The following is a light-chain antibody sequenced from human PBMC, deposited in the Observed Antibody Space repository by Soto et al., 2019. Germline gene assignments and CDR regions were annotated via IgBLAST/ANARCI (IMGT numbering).Light chain of an antibody. CDR2: DAS. J-gene: IGKJ2*01. V-gene: IGKV3-20*01. CDR3: PQYESSPFA. Sequence: EIVLTQSPGTLSLFPGARATLFCRASQRLFNGYLAWFQQKPGQAPRLLIYDASSRAAGVPDRVTGGGSGTYCTVTTSGLEPDGFALDFYPQYESSPFAVGQGTKLEIK. CDR1: QRLFNGY.